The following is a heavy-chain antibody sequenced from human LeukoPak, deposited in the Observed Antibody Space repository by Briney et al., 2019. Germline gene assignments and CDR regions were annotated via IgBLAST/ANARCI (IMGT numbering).Heavy chain of an antibody. CDR2: INPNSGGT. CDR3: ATQATSGWHFS. D-gene: IGHD6-19*01. CDR1: GYTFTGYY. V-gene: IGHV1-2*02. J-gene: IGHJ5*02. Sequence: ASVKVSCRASGYTFTGYYMHWVRQAPGQGPEWMGWINPNSGGTNYAQKFQGRVTMTRDTSLSTVYMELSRLRSDDTAVYYCATQATSGWHFSWGQGTLVTVSS.